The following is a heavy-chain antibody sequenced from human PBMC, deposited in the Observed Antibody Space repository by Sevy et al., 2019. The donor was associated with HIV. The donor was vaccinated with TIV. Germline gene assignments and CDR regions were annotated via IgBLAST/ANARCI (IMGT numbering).Heavy chain of an antibody. J-gene: IGHJ4*02. CDR1: GFTFGDYA. CDR3: TRDIDSCSGGSCYPTYDY. Sequence: GGSLRLSCTASGFTFGDYAMSWVRQAPGKGLEWVGFIRSKAYGGTTEYAASVKARFTISRDDSKSIAYLQMNSLKTEDTAVYYCTRDIDSCSGGSCYPTYDYWGQGTLVTVSS. D-gene: IGHD2-15*01. V-gene: IGHV3-49*04. CDR2: IRSKAYGGTT.